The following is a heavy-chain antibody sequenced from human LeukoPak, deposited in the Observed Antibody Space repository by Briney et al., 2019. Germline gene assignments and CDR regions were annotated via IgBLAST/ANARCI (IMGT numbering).Heavy chain of an antibody. CDR2: IKQDGSEK. CDR1: GFTFSSYW. CDR3: ARAGEYGDYGVDC. V-gene: IGHV3-7*01. J-gene: IGHJ4*02. D-gene: IGHD4-17*01. Sequence: GGSLRLSCAASGFTFSSYWMSWVRQAPGKGLEWVANIKQDGSEKYYVDSVKGRFTISRDNAKNSLYLQMNSLRAEDTAVYYCARAGEYGDYGVDCWGQGTLVTVSS.